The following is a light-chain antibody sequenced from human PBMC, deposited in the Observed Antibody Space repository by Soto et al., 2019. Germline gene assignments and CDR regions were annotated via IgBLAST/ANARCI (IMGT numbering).Light chain of an antibody. CDR3: MQALQTPWT. Sequence: DIVMTQSPLSLPVTPGEPASISCRSSQSLLHSNGYNYLDWYLQKPGQSPQLLIYLGSNRASGVPDRFSGSGSGTDFTLKISRVEAEDVGVSYCMQALQTPWTFGQWTKVEIK. J-gene: IGKJ1*01. CDR1: QSLLHSNGYNY. CDR2: LGS. V-gene: IGKV2-28*01.